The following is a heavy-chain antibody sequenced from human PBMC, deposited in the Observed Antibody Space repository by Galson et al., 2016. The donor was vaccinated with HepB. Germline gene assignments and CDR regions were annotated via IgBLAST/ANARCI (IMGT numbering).Heavy chain of an antibody. V-gene: IGHV5-10-1*01. Sequence: QSGAEVKKPGNSLRISCKVSGYSSTSYWIGWVRQMPGKGLEWMGRIDPSDSYTNYSPSFQGHVTISADKSISTAYLQWSSLKASDTAMYYCARLIDYREAFDYWGQGTLVTVSS. CDR2: IDPSDSYT. J-gene: IGHJ4*02. CDR1: GYSSTSYW. D-gene: IGHD4-11*01. CDR3: ARLIDYREAFDY.